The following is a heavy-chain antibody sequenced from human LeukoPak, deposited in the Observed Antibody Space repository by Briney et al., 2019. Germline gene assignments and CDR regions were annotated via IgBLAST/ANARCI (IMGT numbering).Heavy chain of an antibody. CDR3: ARVGGHFDWFRS. D-gene: IGHD3-3*02. J-gene: IGHJ5*01. V-gene: IGHV4-31*03. Sequence: SETLSLTCTVSGGSISRGGYYWSWLRQHPGKGLEWIGYIYYSGTTFYHPSLQSRLSISVETSKDQFSLKLSSVTAADTAFYYCARVGGHFDWFRSWGQGTLVTVSS. CDR2: IYYSGTT. CDR1: GGSISRGGYY.